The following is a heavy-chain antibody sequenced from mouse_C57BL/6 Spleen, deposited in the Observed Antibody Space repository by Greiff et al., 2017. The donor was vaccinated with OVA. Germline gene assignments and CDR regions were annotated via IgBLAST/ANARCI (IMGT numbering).Heavy chain of an antibody. J-gene: IGHJ1*03. V-gene: IGHV1-42*01. CDR3: ARPYDYGSSAYFDV. CDR2: INPSTGGT. D-gene: IGHD1-1*01. CDR1: GYSFTGYY. Sequence: EVQLQQSGPELVKPGASVKISCKASGYSFTGYYMNWVKQSPEKSLEWIGEINPSTGGTTYNQKFKAKATLTVDKSSSTDYMQLKSLTSEDYAVYYGARPYDYGSSAYFDVWGTGTTVTVSS.